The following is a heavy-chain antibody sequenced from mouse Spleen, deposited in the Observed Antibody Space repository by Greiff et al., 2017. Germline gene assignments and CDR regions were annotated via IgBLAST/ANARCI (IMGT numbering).Heavy chain of an antibody. D-gene: IGHD2-4*01. CDR1: GFTFSDYG. CDR2: ISSGSSTI. J-gene: IGHJ4*01. Sequence: EVMLVESGGGLVKPGGSLKLSCAASGFTFSDYGMHWVRQAPEKGLEWVAYISSGSSTIYYADTVKGRFTISRDNAKNTLFLQMTSLRSEDTAMYYCAPYDYDGYYYAMDYWGQGTSVTVSS. CDR3: APYDYDGYYYAMDY. V-gene: IGHV5-17*01.